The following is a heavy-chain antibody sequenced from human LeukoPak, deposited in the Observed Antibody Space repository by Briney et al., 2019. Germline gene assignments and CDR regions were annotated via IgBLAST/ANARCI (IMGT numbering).Heavy chain of an antibody. CDR2: IYSDGST. CDR1: RFTVSSNY. J-gene: IGHJ4*02. D-gene: IGHD3-10*01. CDR3: ARDLLGSGDV. V-gene: IGHV3-53*05. Sequence: PGRSLRLSCAASRFTVSSNYMSWVRQAPGKGLEWVSEIYSDGSTYYAASVKGRFSISRDNSKNTVYLQMGSLRDEDMAVYYCARDLLGSGDVWGQGTLVTVSS.